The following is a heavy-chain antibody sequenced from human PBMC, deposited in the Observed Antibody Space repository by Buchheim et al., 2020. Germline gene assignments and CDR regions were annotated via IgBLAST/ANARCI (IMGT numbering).Heavy chain of an antibody. V-gene: IGHV4-4*02. CDR1: GDISSFYW. J-gene: IGHJ4*02. CDR3: ARGRYDYGSGLDS. Sequence: QVQLQESGPGLVKPSQTLSLSCTVSGDISSFYWWTWVRQSPGKGLEWIGEIYHSGGSSYNPSLLSRVTMSIDKSKKQFSLNLDSVTVADTAVYFCARGRYDYGSGLDSWGQGIL. D-gene: IGHD3-10*01. CDR2: IYHSGGS.